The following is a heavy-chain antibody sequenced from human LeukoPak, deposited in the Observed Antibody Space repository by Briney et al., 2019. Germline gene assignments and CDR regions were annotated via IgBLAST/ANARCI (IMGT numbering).Heavy chain of an antibody. CDR1: GYTFTGYY. V-gene: IGHV1-2*02. D-gene: IGHD1/OR15-1a*01. CDR2: INPNSGGT. J-gene: IGHJ4*02. Sequence: RASVKVSCTASGYTFTGYYMHWVRQAPGQGLEWMGWINPNSGGTNYAQKFQGRVTMTRDTSISTAYMELSRLRSDDTAVYYCARVRGSTRTIDYWGQGTLVTVSS. CDR3: ARVRGSTRTIDY.